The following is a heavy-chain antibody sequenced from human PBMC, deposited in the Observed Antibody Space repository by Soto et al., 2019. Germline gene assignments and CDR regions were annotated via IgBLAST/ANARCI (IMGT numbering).Heavy chain of an antibody. CDR1: GGTFYTYA. V-gene: IGHV1-69*01. Sequence: QVHLVQSGAEVKRPGSSVRVSCRASGGTFYTYAFTWVRQAPGQGLEWMGGITPMIGTTKYAQKFHGRVTFSAEEYGSTGYNELSNLRSDDTAVYYWARDVSVITRCFGFWGQGTLITVSS. J-gene: IGHJ4*02. CDR2: ITPMIGTT. D-gene: IGHD3-3*01. CDR3: ARDVSVITRCFGF.